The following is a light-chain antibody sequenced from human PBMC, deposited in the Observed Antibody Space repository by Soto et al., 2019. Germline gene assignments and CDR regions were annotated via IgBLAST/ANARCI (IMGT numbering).Light chain of an antibody. CDR1: SSDVGGYNY. J-gene: IGLJ1*01. CDR2: DVS. CDR3: YSYTSSSTYV. Sequence: QSVLTQPASVSGSPGQSITISCTGTSSDVGGYNYVSWYQQHPAKAPKVMIYDVSNRPSGVSNRFSGSKSGNTASLTISGLQAEDEADYYCYSYTSSSTYVFGTGTKVNVL. V-gene: IGLV2-14*03.